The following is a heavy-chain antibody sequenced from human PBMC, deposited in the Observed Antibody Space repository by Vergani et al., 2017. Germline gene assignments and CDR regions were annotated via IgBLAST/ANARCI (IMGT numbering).Heavy chain of an antibody. Sequence: QVQLQQWGAGLLKPSETLSLTCAVYGGSFSGYYWSWIRQPPGKGLEWIGEINHSGSTNYNPSLKSRVTISVDTSKNQFSLKLSSVTAADPAVYYCARDHSGSGSYFYWGQGTLVTVSS. D-gene: IGHD3-10*01. CDR1: GGSFSGYY. J-gene: IGHJ4*02. CDR3: ARDHSGSGSYFY. V-gene: IGHV4-34*01. CDR2: INHSGST.